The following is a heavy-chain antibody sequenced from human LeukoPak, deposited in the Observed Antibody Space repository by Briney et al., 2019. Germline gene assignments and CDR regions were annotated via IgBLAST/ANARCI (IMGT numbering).Heavy chain of an antibody. D-gene: IGHD3-22*01. CDR2: ISSGSSTI. Sequence: GGSLRLSCAASGFTFSSYGMNWVRQAPGKGLEWVSYISSGSSTIYYADSVKGRFTFSRDNAKNSLYLQMNSLRAEDTAVYYCATYGTSHSRLDYWGQGTLVTVSS. CDR3: ATYGTSHSRLDY. J-gene: IGHJ4*02. CDR1: GFTFSSYG. V-gene: IGHV3-48*01.